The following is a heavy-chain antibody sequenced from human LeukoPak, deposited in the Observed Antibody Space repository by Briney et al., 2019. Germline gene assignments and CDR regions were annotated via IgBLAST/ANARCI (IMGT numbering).Heavy chain of an antibody. Sequence: GGSLRLSCAASGFTFSNYAMNWVRQAPGKGLEWVSAISGSGGYTYYADSAKGRFTVSRDNSKNTLYLQMNSLTADDTAVYYCAKAEGPTATRGNWFDPWGQGTLVTVSS. J-gene: IGHJ5*02. V-gene: IGHV3-23*01. CDR3: AKAEGPTATRGNWFDP. CDR2: ISGSGGYT. CDR1: GFTFSNYA. D-gene: IGHD1-1*01.